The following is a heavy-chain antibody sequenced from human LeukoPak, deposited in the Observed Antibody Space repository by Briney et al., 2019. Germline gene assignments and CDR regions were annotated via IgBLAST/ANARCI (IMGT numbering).Heavy chain of an antibody. V-gene: IGHV4-31*03. CDR3: ARDVPYYGMDV. J-gene: IGHJ6*02. Sequence: SETLSLTCTVSGGSISSGGYYWSWIRQHPGKGLEWIGYIHYSGSTYYNPSLKSRVTISVDTSKNQFSLKLSSVTAADTAVYYCARDVPYYGMDVWGQGTTVTVSS. CDR1: GGSISSGGYY. CDR2: IHYSGST.